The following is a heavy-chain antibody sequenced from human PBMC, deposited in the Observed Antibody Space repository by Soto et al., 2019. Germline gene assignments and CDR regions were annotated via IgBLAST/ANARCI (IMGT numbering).Heavy chain of an antibody. D-gene: IGHD2-2*01. J-gene: IGHJ4*02. CDR3: ARAGVWGYCSSTSCCIDY. CDR1: GYTFTAYY. CDR2: INPNSGGT. Sequence: ASVKVSCKASGYTFTAYYIHWMRQAPGQGLEWMGWINPNSGGTNYAQKFQGRVTMTRDTSISTAYMELSSLRSDDTAVYYCARAGVWGYCSSTSCCIDYWGQGTLVTVSS. V-gene: IGHV1-2*02.